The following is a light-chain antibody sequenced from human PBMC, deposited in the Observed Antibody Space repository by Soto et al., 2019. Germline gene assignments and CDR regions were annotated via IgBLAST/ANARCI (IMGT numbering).Light chain of an antibody. CDR2: EVS. V-gene: IGLV2-8*01. J-gene: IGLJ1*01. CDR3: SSYTITSTYV. CDR1: SSDVGGYNY. Sequence: QSALTQRPSASGSPGQSVTISCTGTSSDVGGYNYVSWYQQHPGKAPKLMIYEVSKRPSGVPDRFSGSKSGNTASLTVSGLQAEDEADYYCSSYTITSTYVFGTGTKVTVL.